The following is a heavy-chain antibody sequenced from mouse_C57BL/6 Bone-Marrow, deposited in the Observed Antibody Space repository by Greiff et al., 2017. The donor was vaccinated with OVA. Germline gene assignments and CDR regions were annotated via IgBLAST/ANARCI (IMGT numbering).Heavy chain of an antibody. CDR1: GYTFTEYT. J-gene: IGHJ1*03. CDR2: FYPGSGSI. V-gene: IGHV1-62-2*01. CDR3: ARHEAHYCGSSGHWYFEV. Sequence: QVQLQQSGAELVKPGASVKLSCKASGYTFTEYTIHWVKQRSGQGLEWIGWFYPGSGSITYNEKFKDKATLTADKSSSTVYMERSRLTSEDSAVYFCARHEAHYCGSSGHWYFEVWGTGATVTVAS. D-gene: IGHD1-1*01.